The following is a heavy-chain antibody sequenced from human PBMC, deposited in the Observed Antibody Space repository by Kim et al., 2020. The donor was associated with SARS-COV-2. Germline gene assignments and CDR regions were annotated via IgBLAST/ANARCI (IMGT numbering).Heavy chain of an antibody. Sequence: SETLSLTCAVYGGSFSGYDWSWIRQPPGKGLEWMGEINHSGSTNYNPSLKSRVTISVDTSKNQFSLKLSSVTAADTAVDYCARGQRILEWLVIDYYYGMDVWGQGTTVTVSS. D-gene: IGHD3-3*01. CDR2: INHSGST. J-gene: IGHJ6*02. CDR3: ARGQRILEWLVIDYYYGMDV. CDR1: GGSFSGYD. V-gene: IGHV4-34*01.